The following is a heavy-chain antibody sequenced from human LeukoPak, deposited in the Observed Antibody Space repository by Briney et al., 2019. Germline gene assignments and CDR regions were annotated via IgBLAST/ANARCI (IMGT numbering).Heavy chain of an antibody. V-gene: IGHV3-23*01. CDR3: AKPYYYGSGSYPYYFDY. D-gene: IGHD3-10*01. J-gene: IGHJ4*02. CDR2: ISGSGNST. CDR1: RFIFNNYA. Sequence: GGSLRLSCAASRFIFNNYAMSWVRQAPGKGLEWVSGISGSGNSTHYADSVKGRFTISRDNSKNTLYLQMNSLRAEDTAVYYCAKPYYYGSGSYPYYFDYWGQGTLVTVSS.